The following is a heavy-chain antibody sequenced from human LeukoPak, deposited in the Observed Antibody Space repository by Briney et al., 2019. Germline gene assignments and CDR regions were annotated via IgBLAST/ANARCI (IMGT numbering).Heavy chain of an antibody. CDR2: TKQDGSEE. J-gene: IGHJ4*02. Sequence: GGSLRLSCAASGFTFSYYSMNWVRQAPGKGLEWVANTKQDGSEEYYADSVKGRFTISRDNARNSLYLQMNSLRAEDTALYYCARWDSGNYYGIGNWGQGTLVTVSS. V-gene: IGHV3-7*01. D-gene: IGHD1-26*01. CDR1: GFTFSYYS. CDR3: ARWDSGNYYGIGN.